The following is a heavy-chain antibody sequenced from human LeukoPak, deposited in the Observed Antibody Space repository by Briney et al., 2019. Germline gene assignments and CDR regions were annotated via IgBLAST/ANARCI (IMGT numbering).Heavy chain of an antibody. CDR3: VKGLGSSGLG. D-gene: IGHD3-22*01. J-gene: IGHJ4*02. Sequence: GGSLRLSCSASGLTLGSYATHWVRQAPGKGLEYISAIRSGGGSTTYYAESVTGRFTISRDTSKNTLDLQMRSRRAEDTAIYYCVKGLGSSGLGWGQGTLVTVSS. V-gene: IGHV3-64D*06. CDR2: IRSGGGSTT. CDR1: GLTLGSYA.